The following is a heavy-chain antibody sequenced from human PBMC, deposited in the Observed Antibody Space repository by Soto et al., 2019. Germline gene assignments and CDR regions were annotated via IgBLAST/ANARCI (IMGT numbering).Heavy chain of an antibody. V-gene: IGHV3-23*01. J-gene: IGHJ4*02. CDR1: GFTFSDFA. Sequence: EVQVLESGGGLVQPGGSLRLSCAATGFTFSDFAMSWVRQAPGKGLEWVSRIYGGGNGPHYADSVKGRVTISRDNSKNTLYLQVNSLRAEDTAVYYCAKMDGMDPCAYSFDYWGQGTLVTVSS. CDR3: AKMDGMDPCAYSFDY. CDR2: IYGGGNGP. D-gene: IGHD1-26*01.